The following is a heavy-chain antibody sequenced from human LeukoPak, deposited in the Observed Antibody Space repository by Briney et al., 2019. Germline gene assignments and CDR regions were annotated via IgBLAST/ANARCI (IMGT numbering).Heavy chain of an antibody. CDR2: IYTSGST. J-gene: IGHJ4*02. V-gene: IGHV4-61*02. Sequence: MSSQTLSLTCTVSGGSISSGSYYWSWLRQPAGKGLEGIGRIYTSGSTNYNPSLKSRVTISVDTSNSQFSLKLSSVTAADTAVYYCAGDAEDYYFDYWGQGTLVTVSS. CDR3: AGDAEDYYFDY. CDR1: GGSISSGSYY.